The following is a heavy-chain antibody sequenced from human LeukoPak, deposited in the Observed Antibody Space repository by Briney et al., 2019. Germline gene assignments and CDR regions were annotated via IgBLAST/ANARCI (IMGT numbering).Heavy chain of an antibody. J-gene: IGHJ6*03. D-gene: IGHD5-24*01. V-gene: IGHV1-18*01. CDR2: ISAYNGNT. CDR1: GYTFTSYG. Sequence: ASVKVSCKASGYTFTSYGISWVRQAPGLGLEWMGWISAYNGNTNYAQKLQGRVTMTTDTSTSTAYMELRSLRSGDTAVYYCARDGGDGYSYYYYMDVWGKGTTVTISS. CDR3: ARDGGDGYSYYYYMDV.